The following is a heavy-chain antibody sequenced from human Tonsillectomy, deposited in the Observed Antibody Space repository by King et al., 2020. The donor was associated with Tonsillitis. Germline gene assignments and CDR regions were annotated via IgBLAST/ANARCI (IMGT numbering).Heavy chain of an antibody. Sequence: QLVQSGGGLVQPGGSLRLSCAASGFTFSSYWMTWVRQAPGKGLEWVANINQDGSEKYYVDSVKGRFTISRDNAKNSLYLQMNSLRAEDTAVYYCARDVSMIVAVFDYWGQGTLVTVSS. CDR3: ARDVSMIVAVFDY. CDR2: INQDGSEK. D-gene: IGHD3-22*01. CDR1: GFTFSSYW. V-gene: IGHV3-7*01. J-gene: IGHJ4*02.